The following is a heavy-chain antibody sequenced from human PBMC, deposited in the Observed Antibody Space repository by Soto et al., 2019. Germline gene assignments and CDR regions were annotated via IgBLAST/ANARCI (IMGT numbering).Heavy chain of an antibody. Sequence: GGSLRLSCAASGFTFSSYAMSWVRQAPGKGLEWVSAISGSGGSTCYADSVKGRFTISRDNAKNTLYLQMNSLRAEDTALYYCAKDMRIAAAGPLDYWGQGTLVTVSS. V-gene: IGHV3-23*01. CDR2: ISGSGGST. CDR3: AKDMRIAAAGPLDY. J-gene: IGHJ4*02. CDR1: GFTFSSYA. D-gene: IGHD6-13*01.